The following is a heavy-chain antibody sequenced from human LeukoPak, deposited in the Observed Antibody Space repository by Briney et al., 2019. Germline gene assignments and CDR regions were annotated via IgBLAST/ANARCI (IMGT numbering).Heavy chain of an antibody. J-gene: IGHJ3*02. V-gene: IGHV3-23*01. D-gene: IGHD2-8*02. CDR1: GFTFSNYA. Sequence: GGSLRLSCAASGFTFSNYAMSWVRQAPGKGLEWVSGITARADSTYYADSVKGRVTISRDNPKNTLFLQLNSLRAEDAAVYYCAKTYMWSIDAFHIWGQGTMVTVSS. CDR2: ITARADST. CDR3: AKTYMWSIDAFHI.